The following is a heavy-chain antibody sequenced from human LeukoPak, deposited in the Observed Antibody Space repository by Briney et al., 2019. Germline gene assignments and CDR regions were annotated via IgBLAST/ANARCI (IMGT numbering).Heavy chain of an antibody. D-gene: IGHD6-13*01. CDR1: GFTFSSHS. CDR2: ISSSSSYI. CDR3: ARDHSSSWRGLAY. V-gene: IGHV3-21*01. Sequence: GGSLRLSCAASGFTFSSHSMNWVRQAPGKGLEWVSSISSSSSYIYYADSVKGRFTISRDNAKNSLYLQMNSLRAEDTAVYYCARDHSSSWRGLAYWGQGTLVTVSS. J-gene: IGHJ4*02.